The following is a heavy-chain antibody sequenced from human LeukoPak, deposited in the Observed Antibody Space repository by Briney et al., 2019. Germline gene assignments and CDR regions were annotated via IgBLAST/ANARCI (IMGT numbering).Heavy chain of an antibody. J-gene: IGHJ4*02. CDR1: GYTFSSYG. V-gene: IGHV1-18*01. CDR3: ARGFRDYGGNSVADY. D-gene: IGHD4-17*01. Sequence: ASVRVSCKASGYTFSSYGITWVRQAPGQGLEWMGWISAYNGNTNYAQKLQGRVTMTTDTSTTTAYMELRSLRSDDTAVYYCARGFRDYGGNSVADYWGQGTLVTVSS. CDR2: ISAYNGNT.